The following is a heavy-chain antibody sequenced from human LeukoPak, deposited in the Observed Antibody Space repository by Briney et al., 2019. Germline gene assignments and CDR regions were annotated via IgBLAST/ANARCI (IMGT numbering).Heavy chain of an antibody. CDR3: ASSASSGYYYPREPFDY. J-gene: IGHJ4*02. CDR2: IYYSGST. V-gene: IGHV4-39*01. CDR1: GGSISSSSYC. Sequence: PSETLSLTCTVSGGSISSSSYCWGWIRQPPGKGLEWIGSIYYSGSTYYNPSLKSRVTISVDTSKNQFSLKLSSVTAADTAVYYCASSASSGYYYPREPFDYWGQGTLVTVSS. D-gene: IGHD3-22*01.